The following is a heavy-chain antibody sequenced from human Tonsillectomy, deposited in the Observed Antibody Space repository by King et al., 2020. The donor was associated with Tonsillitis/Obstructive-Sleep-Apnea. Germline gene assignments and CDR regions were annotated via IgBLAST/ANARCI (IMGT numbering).Heavy chain of an antibody. CDR2: INHSGST. Sequence: VQLQQWGAGLLKPSETLSLTCAVYGGSFSGYYWSWIRQPPGKGLEWIGEINHSGSTNYNPSLKSRVTISLDTSRNQFSLELSSLTAADTVVYYCEHILDYCPSQMDVWGRGTTVTVSS. CDR1: GGSFSGYY. CDR3: EHILDYCPSQMDV. V-gene: IGHV4-34*01. D-gene: IGHD2/OR15-2a*01. J-gene: IGHJ6*04.